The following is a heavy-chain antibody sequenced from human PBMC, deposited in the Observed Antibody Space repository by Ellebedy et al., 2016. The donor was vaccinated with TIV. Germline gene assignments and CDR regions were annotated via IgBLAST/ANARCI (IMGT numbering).Heavy chain of an antibody. CDR3: ARLLITMVYGMDV. CDR2: INHSGST. V-gene: IGHV4-34*01. Sequence: MPSETLSLTCAVYGCSFSGYYLSWIRQPPGKGLEWIGAINHSGSTNYNPSLKSRFIISLDTSKNQFSLKLSSVTAADTAVYYCARLLITMVYGMDVWGQGTTVTVSS. J-gene: IGHJ6*02. CDR1: GCSFSGYY. D-gene: IGHD3-10*01.